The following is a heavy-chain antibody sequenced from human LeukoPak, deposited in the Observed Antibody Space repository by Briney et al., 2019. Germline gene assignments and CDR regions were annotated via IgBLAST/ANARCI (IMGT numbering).Heavy chain of an antibody. CDR1: GGSFSGYY. D-gene: IGHD3-3*01. CDR3: ARLENRDYYYGMDV. CDR2: INHSGST. Sequence: PSETLSLTCAVYGGSFSGYYWSWIRQPPGKGLEWIGEINHSGSTNYNPSLKSRVTISVDTSKNQFSLKLSSVTAADTAVYYCARLENRDYYYGMDVWGKGTTVTVSS. V-gene: IGHV4-34*01. J-gene: IGHJ6*04.